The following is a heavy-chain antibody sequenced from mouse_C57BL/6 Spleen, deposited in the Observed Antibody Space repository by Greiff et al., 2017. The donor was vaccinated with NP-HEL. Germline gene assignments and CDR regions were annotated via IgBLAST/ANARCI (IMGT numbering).Heavy chain of an antibody. V-gene: IGHV1-4*01. D-gene: IGHD2-3*01. Sequence: QVQLQQSGAELARPGASVKMSCKASGYTFTSYTMHWVKQRPGQGLEWIGYINPCSGYTKYNQKFKDKATLTEDKSSSTAYMQLSSLTSEDASVYYCARSGDGYAHWGQGTTLTVSS. J-gene: IGHJ2*01. CDR1: GYTFTSYT. CDR3: ARSGDGYAH. CDR2: INPCSGYT.